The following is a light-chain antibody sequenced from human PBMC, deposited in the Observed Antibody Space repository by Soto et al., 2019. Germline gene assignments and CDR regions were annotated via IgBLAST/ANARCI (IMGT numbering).Light chain of an antibody. CDR2: DVS. V-gene: IGLV2-14*01. CDR3: SSYTSTNSGV. CDR1: SSDVGGYNY. J-gene: IGLJ3*02. Sequence: QSVLTQSASVSGSPGQSITISCTGTSSDVGGYNYVSWYQQHPGKAPKLIIHDVSNRPSGVSTRFSGSKSGNTASLTISGLQAEDEADYSCSSYTSTNSGVFGGGTKLTVL.